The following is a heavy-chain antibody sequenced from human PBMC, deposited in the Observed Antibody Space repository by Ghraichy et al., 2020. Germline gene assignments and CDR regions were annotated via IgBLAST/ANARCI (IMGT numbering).Heavy chain of an antibody. D-gene: IGHD4-17*01. V-gene: IGHV4-39*01. CDR1: GDSISGSTYY. CDR3: ARHGWSATVTGGWFDP. J-gene: IGHJ5*02. Sequence: GSLSLTCTVSGDSISGSTYYWGWIRQPPGKGLEWIANIYDGGSSYYNPSLESRVTISVDTSKNQFSLRLGSVTAADTALYYCARHGWSATVTGGWFDPWGQGTLVTVSS. CDR2: IYDGGSS.